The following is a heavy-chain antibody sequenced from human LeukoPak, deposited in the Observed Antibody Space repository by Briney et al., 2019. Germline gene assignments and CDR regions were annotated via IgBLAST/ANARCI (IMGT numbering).Heavy chain of an antibody. V-gene: IGHV3-48*03. J-gene: IGHJ2*01. CDR1: GFTFNKYA. Sequence: PGGSLRLSCAASGFTFNKYAMSWVRQAPGKGLEWVSYISSSGYTIYYADSVKGRFTISRDNAKNSLYLQMNSLRAEDTAIYYCARDWNLWGRGTLVTVSS. D-gene: IGHD3-3*01. CDR2: ISSSGYTI. CDR3: ARDWNL.